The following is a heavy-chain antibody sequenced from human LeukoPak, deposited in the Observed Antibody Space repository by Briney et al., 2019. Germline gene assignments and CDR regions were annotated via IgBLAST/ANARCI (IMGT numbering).Heavy chain of an antibody. CDR2: IDSGNGNT. V-gene: IGHV1-3*01. J-gene: IGHJ4*02. Sequence: ASVKVSCKASGYTFTTYAMHWVRQAPGQGLEWMGWIDSGNGNTKYSQKFQDRVTITRDTSASTAYMELGSLRSEDTAVYYCARDGWVTTNFFNYWGQGTLVTVSS. CDR1: GYTFTTYA. CDR3: ARDGWVTTNFFNY. D-gene: IGHD4-17*01.